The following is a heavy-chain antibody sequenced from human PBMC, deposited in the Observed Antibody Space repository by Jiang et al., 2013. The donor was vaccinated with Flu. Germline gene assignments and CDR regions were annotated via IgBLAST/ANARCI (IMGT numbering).Heavy chain of an antibody. CDR2: IYPGDSDT. D-gene: IGHD5-24*01. V-gene: IGHV5-51*01. J-gene: IGHJ4*02. CDR3: ARLSGDGYNFFDY. CDR1: GFSLSNYW. Sequence: GAEVKKPGESLRISCKVSGFSLSNYWIGWVRQMPGKGLEWMGFIYPGDSDTTYSPSFQGQVTISADKSINTAYLQWSSLKASDTAMYYCARLSGDGYNFFDYWGQGTLVTVSS.